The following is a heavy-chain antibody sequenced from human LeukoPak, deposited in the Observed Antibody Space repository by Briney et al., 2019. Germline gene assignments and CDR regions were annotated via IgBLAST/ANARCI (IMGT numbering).Heavy chain of an antibody. CDR3: ASDRIEVDAFDI. D-gene: IGHD2-15*01. Sequence: SQTLSLTCTVSGGSISSGSYFWSWIRQPAGKGLEWIGRIYTSGSTNYNPSLKSRVTISVDTSENQFSLKLSSVTAADTAVYYCASDRIEVDAFDIWGQGTMVTASS. V-gene: IGHV4-61*02. J-gene: IGHJ3*02. CDR1: GGSISSGSYF. CDR2: IYTSGST.